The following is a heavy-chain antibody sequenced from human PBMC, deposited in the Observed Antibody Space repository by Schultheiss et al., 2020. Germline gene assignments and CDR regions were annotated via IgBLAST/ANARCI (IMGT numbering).Heavy chain of an antibody. CDR3: ARSPTIGYCYDSSGYHSRFDY. J-gene: IGHJ4*02. CDR2: MNPNSGNT. D-gene: IGHD3-22*01. V-gene: IGHV1-8*01. Sequence: ASVKVSCKASGYTFTSYDINWVRQATGQGLEWMGWMNPNSGNTGYAQKFQGRVTMTRNTSISTAYMELSSLRSEDTAVYYCARSPTIGYCYDSSGYHSRFDYWGQGTLVTVSS. CDR1: GYTFTSYD.